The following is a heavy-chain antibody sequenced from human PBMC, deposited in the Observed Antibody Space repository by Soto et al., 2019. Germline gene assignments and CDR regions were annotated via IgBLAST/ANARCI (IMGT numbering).Heavy chain of an antibody. CDR1: VDSVSSTSAS. CDR3: ARGSCYGGWV. CDR2: TDYRPKWYS. J-gene: IGHJ4*02. V-gene: IGHV6-1*01. D-gene: IGHD6-19*01. Sequence: SQTLSLTCAISVDSVSSTSASCGWIRQSPSRGLEWLGMTDYRPKWYSDYAVSVKSRITINPDTSKNQFSLQLSTVTPADTDVYCCARGSCYGGWVWGQGTMVTVSS.